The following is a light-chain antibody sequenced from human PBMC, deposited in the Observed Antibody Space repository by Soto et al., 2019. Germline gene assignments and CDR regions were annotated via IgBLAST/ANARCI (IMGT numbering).Light chain of an antibody. CDR3: SSFTADNTQV. Sequence: QSALTQPASVSGSPGQPLTISCAGSGSDVGGYNYVSWYQQHPGKAPKLIIYDVSSRPSGVSIRFSGSKSVNTASLTISGLKAEAEADYYCSSFTADNTQVFGTGTKLTVL. CDR1: GSDVGGYNY. V-gene: IGLV2-14*03. J-gene: IGLJ1*01. CDR2: DVS.